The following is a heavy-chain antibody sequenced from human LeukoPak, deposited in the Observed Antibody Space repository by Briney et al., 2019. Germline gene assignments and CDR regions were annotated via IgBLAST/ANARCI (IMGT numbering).Heavy chain of an antibody. V-gene: IGHV4-4*07. CDR1: GGSISSYY. CDR2: IYTSGST. J-gene: IGHJ6*03. D-gene: IGHD5-24*01. Sequence: PSETLSLTCTVSGGSISSYYWSWIRQPAGKGLEWIGRIYTSGSTNHNPSLKSRVTISVDTSQNQFSLKLSSVTAADTALYYCARDSLLPCDMAYYYMDVWGKGTTVTVSS. CDR3: ARDSLLPCDMAYYYMDV.